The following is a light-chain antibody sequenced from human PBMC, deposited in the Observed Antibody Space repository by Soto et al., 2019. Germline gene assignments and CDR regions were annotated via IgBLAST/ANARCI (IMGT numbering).Light chain of an antibody. Sequence: EIVLTQSPATLSLSPGERATLSCRASQSVSSYLAWYQQKPGQAPRLLIYDASSRATGIPARFSGSGSGTDFTLTISSLEPEDFAVYYCQQRSNWLFTFGPGTKVEI. J-gene: IGKJ3*01. V-gene: IGKV3-11*01. CDR1: QSVSSY. CDR2: DAS. CDR3: QQRSNWLFT.